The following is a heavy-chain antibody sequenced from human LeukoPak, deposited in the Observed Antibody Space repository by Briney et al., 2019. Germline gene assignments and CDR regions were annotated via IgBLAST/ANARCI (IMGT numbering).Heavy chain of an antibody. D-gene: IGHD6-13*01. CDR1: GFTFSSYG. Sequence: GRSLRLSCAASGFTFSSYGMHWVRQAPGKGLEWVAVISYDGSNKYYADSVKGRFTISRDNSKNTLYLQMNSLRAEDTAVYYCAKDGYDIWGQGTMVTVSS. CDR3: AKDGYDI. CDR2: ISYDGSNK. J-gene: IGHJ3*02. V-gene: IGHV3-30*18.